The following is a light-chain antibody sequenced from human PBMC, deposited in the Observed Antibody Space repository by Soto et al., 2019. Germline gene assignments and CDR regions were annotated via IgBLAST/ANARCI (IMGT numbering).Light chain of an antibody. Sequence: EIVLTQSPATLSLSPGERATLSCRASQSVSSYLAWYQQKPGQAPRLLIFDASNRATGIPARFSGSGSGTHFTLTISSLEPEDFAFYYCQQRGNLFTFGQGTKLEIK. V-gene: IGKV3-11*01. CDR1: QSVSSY. CDR2: DAS. J-gene: IGKJ2*01. CDR3: QQRGNLFT.